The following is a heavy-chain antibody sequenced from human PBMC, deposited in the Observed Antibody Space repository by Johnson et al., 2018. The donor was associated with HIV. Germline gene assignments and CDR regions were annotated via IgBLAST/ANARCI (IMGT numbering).Heavy chain of an antibody. V-gene: IGHV3-30*04. Sequence: VQLVESGGGLVRPGGSPRLSCAASEFSVSGNYMTWVRQAPGKGLEWVAIISYDGSNNYYADSVKGRFTISRDNSKNTLYLQMNSLRAEDTAVYYCARTPSLPGAFDIWGQGTMVTVSS. CDR3: ARTPSLPGAFDI. CDR2: ISYDGSNN. J-gene: IGHJ3*02. CDR1: EFSVSGNY.